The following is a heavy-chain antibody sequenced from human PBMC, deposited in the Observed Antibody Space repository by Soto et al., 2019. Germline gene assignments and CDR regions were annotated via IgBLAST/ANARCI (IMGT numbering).Heavy chain of an antibody. V-gene: IGHV3-11*06. J-gene: IGHJ6*02. D-gene: IGHD2-15*01. CDR2: ISSSSSNT. Sequence: GGSLRLSCAASGFTFIDFYMTWIRKAPGKGLEYISHISSSSSNTNYAASVKDRFTISRDNARTSLYLQMNSLRGEDTAMYYCARVPQDSALAQYGLDGWGPGTTVTVSS. CDR1: GFTFIDFY. CDR3: ARVPQDSALAQYGLDG.